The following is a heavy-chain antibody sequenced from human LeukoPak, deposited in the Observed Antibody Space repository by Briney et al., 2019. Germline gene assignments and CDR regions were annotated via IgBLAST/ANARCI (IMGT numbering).Heavy chain of an antibody. CDR1: GFTFSSYE. CDR2: ISSSGSTI. Sequence: GGSLRLSCAASGFTFSSYEMNWVRQAPGKGLEWVSYISSSGSTIYYADSVKGRFTISRDNAKNSLYLQMNSLRAEDTAVYYCARVCGGDCYYRAFDIWGQGTMVTVSS. J-gene: IGHJ3*02. CDR3: ARVCGGDCYYRAFDI. V-gene: IGHV3-48*03. D-gene: IGHD2-21*02.